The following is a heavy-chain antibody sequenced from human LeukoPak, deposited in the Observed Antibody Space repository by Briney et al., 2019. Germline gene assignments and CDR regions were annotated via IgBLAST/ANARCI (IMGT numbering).Heavy chain of an antibody. J-gene: IGHJ3*02. CDR1: GFTVGSNY. Sequence: GGSLRLSCAASGFTVGSNYMSWVRQAPGKGLEWVSVIYSDGTTYYADSVKGRFTISRDNSKNTLYLQMDSLGAEDTAVYYCARDSPYSDYLIGGAFNIWGQGTMVTVSS. CDR2: IYSDGTT. D-gene: IGHD4-11*01. V-gene: IGHV3-53*01. CDR3: ARDSPYSDYLIGGAFNI.